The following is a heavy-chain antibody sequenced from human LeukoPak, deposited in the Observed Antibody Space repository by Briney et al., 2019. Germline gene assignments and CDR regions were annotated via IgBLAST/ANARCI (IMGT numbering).Heavy chain of an antibody. V-gene: IGHV3-48*01. Sequence: GGSLRLSCAASGFTFSSYSMNWVRQAPGKGLEWVSYISSSSSTIYYADSVKGRFTISRDNAKNSLYLQMNSLRAEDTAVYYCARGMVRGSPYYMDVWGKGTTVTVSS. CDR3: ARGMVRGSPYYMDV. D-gene: IGHD3-10*01. CDR2: ISSSSSTI. CDR1: GFTFSSYS. J-gene: IGHJ6*03.